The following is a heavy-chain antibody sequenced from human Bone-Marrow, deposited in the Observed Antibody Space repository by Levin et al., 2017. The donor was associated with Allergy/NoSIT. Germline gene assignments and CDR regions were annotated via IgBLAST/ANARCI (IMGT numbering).Heavy chain of an antibody. D-gene: IGHD3/OR15-3a*01. CDR1: GFTFSSSA. J-gene: IGHJ3*02. V-gene: IGHV3-23*01. CDR2: ITAGDAST. Sequence: GGSLRLSCAASGFTFSSSAMSWVRQAPGKGLEWVSSITAGDASTPYTDSVKGRLTVSRDNSKNTLYLQMNSLRAEDTALYYCAKVRRGLDAFEIWGQGTMVTVSS. CDR3: AKVRRGLDAFEI.